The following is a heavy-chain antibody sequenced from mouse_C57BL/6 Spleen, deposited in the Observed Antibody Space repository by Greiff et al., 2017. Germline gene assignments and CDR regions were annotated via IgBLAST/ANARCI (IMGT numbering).Heavy chain of an antibody. CDR2: IDPSDSET. Sequence: QVQLQQPGAELVRPGSSVKLSCKASGYTFTSYWMHWVKQRPIQGLEWIGNIDPSDSETHYNQKFKDKATLTVDKSYSTAYMPLSSLTSEDSAVYYCAREEDDSPGRYFDYWGQGTTLTVSS. J-gene: IGHJ2*01. D-gene: IGHD2-4*01. CDR3: AREEDDSPGRYFDY. CDR1: GYTFTSYW. V-gene: IGHV1-52*01.